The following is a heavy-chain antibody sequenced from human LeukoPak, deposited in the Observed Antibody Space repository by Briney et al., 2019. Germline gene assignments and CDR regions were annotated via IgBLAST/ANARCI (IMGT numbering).Heavy chain of an antibody. V-gene: IGHV3-23*01. CDR3: AKGVHCSSTSCLACFDP. Sequence: PGGSLRLYCAASGFTFNSYAMSWVRQAPGKGLEWVSAISGSGGSTYYADSVKGRFTISRDNSKNTLYLQMNSLRAEDTAVYYCAKGVHCSSTSCLACFDPWGQGTLVTVSS. D-gene: IGHD2-2*01. J-gene: IGHJ5*02. CDR2: ISGSGGST. CDR1: GFTFNSYA.